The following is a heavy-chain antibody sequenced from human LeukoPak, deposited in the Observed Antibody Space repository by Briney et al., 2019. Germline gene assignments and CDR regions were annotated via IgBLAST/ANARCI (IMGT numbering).Heavy chain of an antibody. J-gene: IGHJ3*02. Sequence: GGSLRLSCAASGFTFSSYSVNWVRQAPGKGLEWVSYISSSSYTNYADSVKGRFTISRDNAKNSLYLQMNSLRAEDTAVYYCARSGAEDDAFDIWGQGTMVTVSS. CDR2: ISSSSYT. CDR1: GFTFSSYS. D-gene: IGHD4-17*01. CDR3: ARSGAEDDAFDI. V-gene: IGHV3-21*05.